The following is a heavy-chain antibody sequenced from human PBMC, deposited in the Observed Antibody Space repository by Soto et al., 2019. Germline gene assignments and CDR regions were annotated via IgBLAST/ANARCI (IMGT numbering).Heavy chain of an antibody. CDR2: INAGNGNT. CDR3: ERSIVVVTALDY. V-gene: IGHV1-3*05. J-gene: IGHJ4*02. D-gene: IGHD2-21*02. Sequence: QVQLVQSGAEEKKPGASVQVSCKASGYTFTSYAMHWVRQAPGQRLEWMGWINAGNGNTKYSQKFQGRVTITMDTYASTAYMELRSLRSEDTAVYYCERSIVVVTALDYWGQGTLVPVSS. CDR1: GYTFTSYA.